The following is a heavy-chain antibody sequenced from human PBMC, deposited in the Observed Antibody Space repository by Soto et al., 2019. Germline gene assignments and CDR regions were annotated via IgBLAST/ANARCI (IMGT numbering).Heavy chain of an antibody. J-gene: IGHJ4*02. D-gene: IGHD3-10*01. CDR3: ARRPGSGRSVDY. V-gene: IGHV3-72*01. Sequence: EVQLVESGGGLVQPGGSLRLSCAASGFTFSDHYMDWVRQVPGKGLEWVGLIRDKANSYTTEYAASVRGRFTISGDESKNSVYLQMNSLKTEDTAVYYCARRPGSGRSVDYWGQGTLVTVSS. CDR2: IRDKANSYTT. CDR1: GFTFSDHY.